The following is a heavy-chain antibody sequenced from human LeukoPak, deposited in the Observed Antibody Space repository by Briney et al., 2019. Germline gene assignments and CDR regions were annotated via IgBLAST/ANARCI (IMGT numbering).Heavy chain of an antibody. CDR1: GFTFSSYS. CDR3: ARDFRYSGYFDY. J-gene: IGHJ4*02. V-gene: IGHV3-21*01. CDR2: ISSSSSYI. D-gene: IGHD5-12*01. Sequence: GRSLRLSCAASGFTFSSYSMNWVRQAPGKGLEWVSSISSSSSYIYYADSVKGRFTISRDNAKNSLYLQMNSLRAEDTAVYYCARDFRYSGYFDYWGQGTLVTVSS.